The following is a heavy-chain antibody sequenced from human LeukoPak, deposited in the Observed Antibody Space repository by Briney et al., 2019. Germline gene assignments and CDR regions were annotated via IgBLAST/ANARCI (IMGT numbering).Heavy chain of an antibody. Sequence: SETLSLTCTVSGGSISSYYWSWIRRPPGKGLEWIGYIYYSGSTNYNPSLKSRVTISVDTSKNQFSLKLSSVTAADTAVYYCARGVPYYYDSCGYYSSAFDIWGQGTMVTVSS. CDR3: ARGVPYYYDSCGYYSSAFDI. CDR2: IYYSGST. V-gene: IGHV4-59*01. J-gene: IGHJ3*02. D-gene: IGHD3-22*01. CDR1: GGSISSYY.